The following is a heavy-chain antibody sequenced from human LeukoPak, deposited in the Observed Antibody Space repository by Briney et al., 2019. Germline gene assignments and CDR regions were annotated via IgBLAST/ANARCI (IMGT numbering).Heavy chain of an antibody. D-gene: IGHD3-22*01. Sequence: GGSLRLSCAASGFTFSSYAMSWVRQAPGKGLEWVSAISGSGGSTYYADSVKGRFTISRDNSKNTLYLQMNSLRAEDTAVYYCAKGAYYYDSSGYSPYDAFDIWGQGAMVTVSS. CDR1: GFTFSSYA. J-gene: IGHJ3*02. CDR2: ISGSGGST. CDR3: AKGAYYYDSSGYSPYDAFDI. V-gene: IGHV3-23*01.